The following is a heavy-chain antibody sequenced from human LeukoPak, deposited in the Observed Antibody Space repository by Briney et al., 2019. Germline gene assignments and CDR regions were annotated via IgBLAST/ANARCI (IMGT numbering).Heavy chain of an antibody. CDR2: IFYSGSA. V-gene: IGHV4-59*01. CDR3: ARLRSGSTPPPPHYYYGLDV. CDR1: GGSINDFY. J-gene: IGHJ6*02. Sequence: PSETLSLTCTVSGGSINDFYWTWIRQPPGKGLERIGYIFYSGSANSNPSLESRVTISVDTSKNQFSLKLSSVTAADTAAYYCARLRSGSTPPPPHYYYGLDVWGQGTTVIVSS. D-gene: IGHD1-26*01.